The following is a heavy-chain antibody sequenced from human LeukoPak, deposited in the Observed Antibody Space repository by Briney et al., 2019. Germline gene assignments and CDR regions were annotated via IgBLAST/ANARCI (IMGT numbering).Heavy chain of an antibody. D-gene: IGHD5-24*01. J-gene: IGHJ4*02. CDR2: ISYDGSNK. CDR1: GFTFSHFG. V-gene: IGHV3-30*03. Sequence: GGSLRLSCAASGFTFSHFGMHWVRQGPGKGLEWVAVISYDGSNKYYADSVKGRFTISRDNSRNTLYLQVNSLKSEDTAVYYCACIAEMAAIWGQGTLVTVSS. CDR3: ACIAEMAAI.